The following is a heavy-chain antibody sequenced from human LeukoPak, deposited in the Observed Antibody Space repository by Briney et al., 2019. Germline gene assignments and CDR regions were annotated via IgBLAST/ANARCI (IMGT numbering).Heavy chain of an antibody. J-gene: IGHJ3*02. CDR3: ARAKSYYGSGASDAFDI. V-gene: IGHV4-39*07. Sequence: PSETLSLTCTVSGGSISSSSYYWGWIRQPPGRGLEWIGSIYYSGSTYYNPSLKSRVTISVDTSKNQFSLKLSSVTAADTAVYYCARAKSYYGSGASDAFDIWGQGTMVTVSS. D-gene: IGHD3-10*01. CDR1: GGSISSSSYY. CDR2: IYYSGST.